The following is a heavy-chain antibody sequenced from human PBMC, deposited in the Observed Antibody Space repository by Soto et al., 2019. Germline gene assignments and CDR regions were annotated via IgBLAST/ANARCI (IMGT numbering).Heavy chain of an antibody. D-gene: IGHD4-17*01. Sequence: ASVKVSCKASGYTFTSYAMHWVRQAPGQRLEWMGWINAGNGNTKYSQKFQGRVTITRDTSASTAYMEPSSLRSEDTAVYYCARGYYGDYFGWFDPWGQGTLVTVSS. J-gene: IGHJ5*02. CDR3: ARGYYGDYFGWFDP. CDR1: GYTFTSYA. CDR2: INAGNGNT. V-gene: IGHV1-3*01.